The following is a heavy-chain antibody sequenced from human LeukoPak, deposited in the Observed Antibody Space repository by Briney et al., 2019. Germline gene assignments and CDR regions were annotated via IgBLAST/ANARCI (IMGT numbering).Heavy chain of an antibody. CDR2: IRQDGSEK. Sequence: GGSLRLSCAASGFTVSSNYMSWVRQAPGKGLEWVANIRQDGSEKNFVNSVKGRFSISRDNAKNSLYLQMDSLGADDTAIYYCARHGNYYDSSGSSHHYFDYWGQGTLVTVSS. D-gene: IGHD3-22*01. J-gene: IGHJ4*02. CDR3: ARHGNYYDSSGSSHHYFDY. V-gene: IGHV3-7*03. CDR1: GFTVSSNY.